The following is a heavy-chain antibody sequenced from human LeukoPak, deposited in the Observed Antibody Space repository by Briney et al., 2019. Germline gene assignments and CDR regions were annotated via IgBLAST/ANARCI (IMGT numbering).Heavy chain of an antibody. CDR1: GGSFSGYY. Sequence: PSETLSLTCAVYGGSFSGYYWSWIRQPPGKGLEWIGEINHSGSTNYNPSLKSRVTISVDTSKNQFSLKLSSVTAADTAVYYCARRDLRLWYDYWGQGTLVTVSS. CDR3: ARRDLRLWYDY. CDR2: INHSGST. V-gene: IGHV4-34*01. D-gene: IGHD5-18*01. J-gene: IGHJ4*02.